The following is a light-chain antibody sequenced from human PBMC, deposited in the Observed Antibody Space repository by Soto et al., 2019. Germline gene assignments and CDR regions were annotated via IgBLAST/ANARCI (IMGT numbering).Light chain of an antibody. CDR1: QIVSSSY. Sequence: EIVLTQSPGTLSLSPGERATLSCSASQIVSSSYLAWYQQKPGQAPRLLIHGASTRATGIPDRFSGSGSGTDFTLTISRLEAEAFAVYYCQQYGGSPPVTFGGGTKVEIK. CDR3: QQYGGSPPVT. V-gene: IGKV3-20*01. J-gene: IGKJ4*01. CDR2: GAS.